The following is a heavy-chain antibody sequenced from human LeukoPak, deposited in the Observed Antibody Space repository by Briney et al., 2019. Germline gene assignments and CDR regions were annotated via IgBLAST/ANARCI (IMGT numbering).Heavy chain of an antibody. CDR3: ARARTLIVATIRHGNSNWFDP. CDR2: INPNNGGT. V-gene: IGHV1-2*02. Sequence: ASVKVSCKASGYTFTGYYMHWVRQAPGQGLEWMGWINPNNGGTNYAQKFQGRVTMTRDTSISTAYMELSRLRSDDTAVYYCARARTLIVATIRHGNSNWFDPWGQGTLVTVSS. D-gene: IGHD5-12*01. J-gene: IGHJ5*02. CDR1: GYTFTGYY.